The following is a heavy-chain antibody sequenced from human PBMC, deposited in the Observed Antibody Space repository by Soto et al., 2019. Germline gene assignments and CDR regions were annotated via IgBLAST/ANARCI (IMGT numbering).Heavy chain of an antibody. CDR3: ARDQEGVEATH. CDR2: IKDGGYT. Sequence: QVQLQQWGAGLLKPSETLSLNCAVNGGSLSGYYWSWIRQPPGKGLEWIGEIKDGGYTNYSPSLKSRATISSARSNNQFSLRLNSVTAADTGVYYCARDQEGVEATHWDQGALITVSS. V-gene: IGHV4-34*01. D-gene: IGHD5-12*01. J-gene: IGHJ4*02. CDR1: GGSLSGYY.